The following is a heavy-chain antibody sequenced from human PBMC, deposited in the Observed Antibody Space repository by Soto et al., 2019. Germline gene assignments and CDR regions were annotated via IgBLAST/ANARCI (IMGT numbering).Heavy chain of an antibody. J-gene: IGHJ2*01. CDR3: AKNREMAAATTPRWYFDV. D-gene: IGHD2-15*01. V-gene: IGHV1-3*01. CDR1: GYTFSNHA. Sequence: ASVKVSCKASGYTFSNHAIHWVRQAPGQRLEWMGWINAGGGDRRYAQKFQDRISITTDTFARIVYLELSSLTSADTAVYYCAKNREMAAATTPRWYFDVWGRGTLVTVSS. CDR2: INAGGGDR.